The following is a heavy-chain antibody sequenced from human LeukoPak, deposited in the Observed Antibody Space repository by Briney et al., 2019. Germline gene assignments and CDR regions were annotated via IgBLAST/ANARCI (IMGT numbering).Heavy chain of an antibody. V-gene: IGHV3-23*01. CDR1: GFTFSSYA. J-gene: IGHJ4*02. CDR3: AKDLSRSTNGDY. Sequence: GGPLRLSCAASGFTFSSYAMSWVRQAPGKGLEWVSAISGSGGSTYYADSVKGRFTISRDNSKNTLYLQMNSLRAEDTAVYYCAKDLSRSTNGDYWGQGTLVTVSS. D-gene: IGHD2-2*01. CDR2: ISGSGGST.